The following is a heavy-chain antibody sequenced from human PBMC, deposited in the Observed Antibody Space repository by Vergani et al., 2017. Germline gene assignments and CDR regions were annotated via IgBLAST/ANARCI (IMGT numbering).Heavy chain of an antibody. J-gene: IGHJ4*02. CDR2: ISGPGLST. V-gene: IGHV3-23*01. Sequence: EVQLLESGGDLVQPGGSLRLSCAASGFTFSNSAVSWVRQAPGRGLAWVSSISGPGLSTYYADSVKGRFSISRDNSKNTVFLQMNSLRAEDTAVYYCAKAAVVPAAPLDYWGQGTLVTVSS. CDR3: AKAAVVPAAPLDY. CDR1: GFTFSNSA. D-gene: IGHD2-2*01.